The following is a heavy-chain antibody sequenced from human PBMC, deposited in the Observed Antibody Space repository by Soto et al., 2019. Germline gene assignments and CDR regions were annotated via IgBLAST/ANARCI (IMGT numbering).Heavy chain of an antibody. CDR3: ASRERLDAFDV. D-gene: IGHD1-26*01. V-gene: IGHV1-69*06. CDR1: GGTLSTYG. Sequence: SVKVSCKASGGTLSTYGITWVRQASGQGLEWMGGIIPIFGSINFAQKLQGRLTITPDKPTSTVYMELSSLTSEDTAVYYCASRERLDAFDVWGQGTMVTVSS. CDR2: IIPIFGSI. J-gene: IGHJ3*01.